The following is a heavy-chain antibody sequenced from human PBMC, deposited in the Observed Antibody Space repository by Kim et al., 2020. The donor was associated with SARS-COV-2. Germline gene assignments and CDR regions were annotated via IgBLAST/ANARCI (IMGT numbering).Heavy chain of an antibody. V-gene: IGHV4-34*01. Sequence: SETLSLTCAVYGGSFSGYYWSWIRQPPGKGLEWIGEINHSGSTNYNPSLKSRVTISVDTSKNQFSLKLSSVTAADTAVYYCARGVIVVVPAALLRYNWFDPWGQGTLVTVSS. CDR1: GGSFSGYY. D-gene: IGHD2-2*01. CDR3: ARGVIVVVPAALLRYNWFDP. J-gene: IGHJ5*02. CDR2: INHSGST.